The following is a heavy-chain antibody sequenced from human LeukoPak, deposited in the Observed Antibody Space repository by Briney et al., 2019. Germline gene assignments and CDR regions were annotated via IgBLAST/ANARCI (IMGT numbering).Heavy chain of an antibody. CDR2: FSGPMETT. CDR1: GFTYKMYA. J-gene: IGHJ4*02. D-gene: IGHD2-8*02. CDR3: AKASLGSCTGARCYHFDN. Sequence: QSGGSLRLSCVASGFTYKMYAMSWVRHAPGKRLEWVSTFSGPMETTYYAPSVRGRFTMSRDNSKNTLSLQMNSLRAEDTAIYYRAKASLGSCTGARCYHFDNWGQGTLVTVSS. V-gene: IGHV3-23*01.